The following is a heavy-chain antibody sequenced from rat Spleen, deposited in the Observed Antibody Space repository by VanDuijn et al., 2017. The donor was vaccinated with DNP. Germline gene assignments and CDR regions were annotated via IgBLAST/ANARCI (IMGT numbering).Heavy chain of an antibody. J-gene: IGHJ2*01. V-gene: IGHV3-1*01. CDR1: GYSITSNY. Sequence: EVQFQESGPGLVKSSQSLPLTCSVTGYSITSNYWAWIRKFPGNKMEWMGYINYSGSTAYKPSLKSRISITRDTSKNHFFLQLTSVTTEDTATYYCATGHSDYWGQGVMVTVSS. CDR3: ATGHSDY. CDR2: INYSGST.